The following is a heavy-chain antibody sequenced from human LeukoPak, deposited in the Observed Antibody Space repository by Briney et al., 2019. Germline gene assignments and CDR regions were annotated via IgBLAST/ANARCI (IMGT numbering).Heavy chain of an antibody. D-gene: IGHD3-16*01. V-gene: IGHV3-23*01. CDR3: AKDNDYVWGKGY. J-gene: IGHJ4*02. CDR1: GLTFSSYA. Sequence: GGSLRLSCAASGLTFSSYAMSWVRQAPGKGLEWVSAISGSGGSTYYADSVKGRFTISRDNSKNTLYLQMNSLRAEDTAVYYCAKDNDYVWGKGYWGQGTLVTVSS. CDR2: ISGSGGST.